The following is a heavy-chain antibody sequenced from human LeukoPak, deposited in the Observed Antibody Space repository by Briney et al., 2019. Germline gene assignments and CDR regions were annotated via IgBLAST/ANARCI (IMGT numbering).Heavy chain of an antibody. J-gene: IGHJ6*04. CDR3: ARGASPTVTTQSGYYYYYGMDV. D-gene: IGHD4-17*01. CDR1: GGSISSSNW. V-gene: IGHV4-4*02. CDR2: IYHSGST. Sequence: SGTLSLTCAVSGGSISSSNWWSWVRQPPGKGLEWIGEIYHSGSTNYNPSLKSRVTISVDKSKNQFSLKLSSVTAADTAVYYCARGASPTVTTQSGYYYYYGMDVRGKGTTVTVSS.